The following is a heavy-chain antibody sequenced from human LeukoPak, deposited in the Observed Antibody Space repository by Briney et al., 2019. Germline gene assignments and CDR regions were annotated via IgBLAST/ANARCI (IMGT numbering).Heavy chain of an antibody. Sequence: ASVKVSCKVSGYTLTDLSMYWVRNAHRKGLEWMGGFDPEDGETIYAQKFQGRGTITRDTSASTAYMELSSLRSEDMAVYYCAREAIIGDYDSSGYPKHYFDYWGQGTLVTVSS. D-gene: IGHD3-22*01. CDR2: FDPEDGET. CDR3: AREAIIGDYDSSGYPKHYFDY. V-gene: IGHV1-24*01. CDR1: GYTLTDLS. J-gene: IGHJ4*02.